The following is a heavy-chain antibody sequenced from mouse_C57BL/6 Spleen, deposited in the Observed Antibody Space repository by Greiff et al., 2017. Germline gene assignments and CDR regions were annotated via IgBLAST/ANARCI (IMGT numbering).Heavy chain of an antibody. J-gene: IGHJ3*01. CDR3: ASPYYGSSWGFAY. D-gene: IGHD1-1*01. CDR2: INPNNGGT. V-gene: IGHV1-26*01. Sequence: EVQLQQSGPELVKPGASVKISCKASVYTFTDYYMNWVKQSHGKSLEWIGDINPNNGGTSYNQKFKGKATLTVDKSSSTAYMELRSLTSEDSAVYYCASPYYGSSWGFAYWGQGTLVTVSA. CDR1: VYTFTDYY.